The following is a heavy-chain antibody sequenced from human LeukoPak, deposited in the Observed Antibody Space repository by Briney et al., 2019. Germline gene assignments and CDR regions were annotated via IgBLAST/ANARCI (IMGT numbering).Heavy chain of an antibody. Sequence: PGGSLRLSCAASGFTFSSYGMHWVRQAPGKGLEWVAVISYDGNNKYYADSVKGRFTISRDNSKNTLYLQMNSLSTEDTAVYYCVKQYGSGSYYFLRGMDVWGQGTTVTVSS. J-gene: IGHJ6*02. CDR1: GFTFSSYG. V-gene: IGHV3-30*18. CDR3: VKQYGSGSYYFLRGMDV. CDR2: ISYDGNNK. D-gene: IGHD3-10*01.